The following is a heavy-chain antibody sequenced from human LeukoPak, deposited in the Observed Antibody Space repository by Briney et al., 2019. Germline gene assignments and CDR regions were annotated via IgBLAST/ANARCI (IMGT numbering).Heavy chain of an antibody. J-gene: IGHJ5*02. CDR1: GGSIRSLGYS. CDR3: ARSVIAYAGRGWFDP. D-gene: IGHD3-10*01. Sequence: PSETLSLTCSVSGGSIRSLGYSWGWIRQPPGKGLEWIASMYYTGTTYYNPSLKSRVTMSVDTSKNQFSLNLTSVTAADTAVFYCARSVIAYAGRGWFDPWGQGTLVTVSS. CDR2: MYYTGTT. V-gene: IGHV4-39*07.